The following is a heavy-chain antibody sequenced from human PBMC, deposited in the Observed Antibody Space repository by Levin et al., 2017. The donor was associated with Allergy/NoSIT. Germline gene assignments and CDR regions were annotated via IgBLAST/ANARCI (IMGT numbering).Heavy chain of an antibody. V-gene: IGHV3-23*01. J-gene: IGHJ6*02. Sequence: GGSLRLSCAASGFTFSSYAMSWVRQAPGKGLEWVSAISGSGGSTYYADSVKGRFTISRDNSKNTLYLQMNSLRAEDTAVYYCAKENYDVWSGYYYYGMDVWGQGTTVTVSS. CDR1: GFTFSSYA. CDR3: AKENYDVWSGYYYYGMDV. D-gene: IGHD3-3*01. CDR2: ISGSGGST.